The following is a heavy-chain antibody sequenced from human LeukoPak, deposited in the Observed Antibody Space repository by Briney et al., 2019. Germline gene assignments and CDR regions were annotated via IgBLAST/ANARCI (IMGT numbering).Heavy chain of an antibody. V-gene: IGHV3-30*02. CDR2: IRYDGSNK. CDR1: GFTFSSYG. CDR3: AKIERWLVHGFDL. J-gene: IGHJ2*01. D-gene: IGHD6-19*01. Sequence: GGSLRLSCAASGFTFSSYGMHWVRQAPGKGLEWVAFIRYDGSNKYYADSVKGRFTISRDNSRNAVFLQMISPRDDDTAIYYCAKIERWLVHGFDLWGRGTLVTVSS.